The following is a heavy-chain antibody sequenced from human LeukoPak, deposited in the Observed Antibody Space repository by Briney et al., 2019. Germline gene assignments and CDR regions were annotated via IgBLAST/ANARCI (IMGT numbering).Heavy chain of an antibody. J-gene: IGHJ4*02. CDR2: INHSGST. V-gene: IGHV4-34*01. CDR1: GGSFSGYY. CDR3: ASLPPYCGGDCHDY. Sequence: PSGTLSLTCAVYGGSFSGYYWSWIRQPPGKGLEWIGEINHSGSTNYNPSLKSRVTISVDTSKNQFSLKLSSVTAADTAVYYCASLPPYCGGDCHDYWGQGTLVTVSS. D-gene: IGHD2-21*02.